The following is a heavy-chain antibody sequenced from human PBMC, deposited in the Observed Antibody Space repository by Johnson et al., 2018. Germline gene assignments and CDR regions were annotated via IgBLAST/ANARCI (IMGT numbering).Heavy chain of an antibody. J-gene: IGHJ3*02. CDR2: INHSGST. CDR3: ARIDDDSSGYYYSDAFDI. Sequence: QVQLQQWGAGLLKPSETLSLTCAVYGGSFSGYYWSWIRQPPGKGLEWIGEINHSGSTNYNPSLKSRVTISVDTSKNQFSLKLSSVTAADTALYYWARIDDDSSGYYYSDAFDIWGQGTMVTVSS. D-gene: IGHD3-22*01. V-gene: IGHV4-34*01. CDR1: GGSFSGYY.